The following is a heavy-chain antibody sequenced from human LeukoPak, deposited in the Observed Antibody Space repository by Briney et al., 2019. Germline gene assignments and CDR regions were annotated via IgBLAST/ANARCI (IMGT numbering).Heavy chain of an antibody. CDR3: AELGITMIGGV. CDR2: IKEDGSEK. J-gene: IGHJ6*04. V-gene: IGHV3-7*01. Sequence: GGSLRLSCAASGFTFSSYWMSWVRQAPGKGLEWVAYIKEDGSEKYYVDSVKGRFPISRDNAKNSLYLQMNSLRPEDTAVYYCAELGITMIGGVWGKGTTVTISS. D-gene: IGHD3-10*02. CDR1: GFTFSSYW.